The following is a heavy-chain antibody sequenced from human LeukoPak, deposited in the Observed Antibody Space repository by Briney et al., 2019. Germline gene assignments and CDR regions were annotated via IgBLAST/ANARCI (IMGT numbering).Heavy chain of an antibody. Sequence: ASVKVSCKASGYTFTGYYMHWVRQAPGQGLEWMGWINPNSGGTNYAQKFQGRVTMTRDTSISTAYMELSRLRSDDTAVYYCARELDGIAVAGTGEDYRGQGTLVTVSS. J-gene: IGHJ4*02. CDR1: GYTFTGYY. CDR2: INPNSGGT. D-gene: IGHD6-19*01. V-gene: IGHV1-2*02. CDR3: ARELDGIAVAGTGEDY.